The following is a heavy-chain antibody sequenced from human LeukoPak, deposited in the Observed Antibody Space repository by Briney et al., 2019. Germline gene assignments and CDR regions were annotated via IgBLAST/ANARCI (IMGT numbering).Heavy chain of an antibody. J-gene: IGHJ4*02. D-gene: IGHD3-3*01. CDR3: AKGTNFWSSFDY. V-gene: IGHV4-4*09. CDR2: IYTSGST. Sequence: PSETLSLTCTVSGGSISSYYWSWIRQPPGKGLEWIGYIYTSGSTNYNPSLKSRVTISVDTSKNQFSLKLSSVTAADTAVYYCAKGTNFWSSFDYWGQGTLVTVSS. CDR1: GGSISSYY.